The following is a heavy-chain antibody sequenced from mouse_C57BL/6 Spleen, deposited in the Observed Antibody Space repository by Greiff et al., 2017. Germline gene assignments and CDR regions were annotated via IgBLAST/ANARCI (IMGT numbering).Heavy chain of an antibody. D-gene: IGHD3-3*01. CDR3: ARRGLGRVDY. Sequence: QVQLQQSGAELVKPGASVTLSCKATGYTFTSYWMQWVKRRPGRDLEGIGEIDPSDRSTNSNQKFKGKATLTVDTSSSTAYMQHSGLPPEDSAFYYCARRGLGRVDYWGQGTPLTVSS. CDR1: GYTFTSYW. V-gene: IGHV1-50*01. J-gene: IGHJ2*01. CDR2: IDPSDRST.